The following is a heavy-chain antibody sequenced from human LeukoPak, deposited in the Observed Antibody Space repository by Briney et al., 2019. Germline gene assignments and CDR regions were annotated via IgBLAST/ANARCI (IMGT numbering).Heavy chain of an antibody. CDR2: INHNGST. V-gene: IGHV4-34*01. CDR3: ARAVTVNRGVMTGPFDY. J-gene: IGHJ4*01. Sequence: SETLSLTCAVYGGSFSDYHWSWLRQPPGKGLEWIGEINHNGSTNYNPSLKTRITMSVDTSKNQFSLRLTSVTAADTAVYYCARAVTVNRGVMTGPFDYWGHGSLVTVSS. D-gene: IGHD3-10*01. CDR1: GGSFSDYH.